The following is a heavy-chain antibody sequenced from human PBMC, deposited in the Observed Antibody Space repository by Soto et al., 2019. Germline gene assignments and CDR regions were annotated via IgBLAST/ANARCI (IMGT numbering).Heavy chain of an antibody. V-gene: IGHV3-48*02. Sequence: PVWSLRLSCTSSLFTFSSYSMNWVRQAPWKGLEFFSYISSSSSTIYYADSVKGRFTISRDNAKNSLYLQMNSLRDEDTAVYYCARDSGDAFDIWGQGTMVTVSS. CDR1: LFTFSSYS. CDR2: ISSSSSTI. CDR3: ARDSGDAFDI. J-gene: IGHJ3*02.